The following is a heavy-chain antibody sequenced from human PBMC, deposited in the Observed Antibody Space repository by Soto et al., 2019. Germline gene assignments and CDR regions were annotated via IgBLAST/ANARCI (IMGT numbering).Heavy chain of an antibody. J-gene: IGHJ5*02. CDR1: GGSFSGYY. CDR2: INHSGST. V-gene: IGHV4-34*01. CDR3: ARAKANWGFDP. D-gene: IGHD2-8*01. Sequence: QVQVQQWGAGLLKPSETLSLTCAVYGGSFSGYYWSWIRQPPGKGLEWIGEINHSGSTNYNPSLRTRVTISVDTAKDQFSRKLSSVTAADTAVYYCARAKANWGFDPWGQGTLVTVSS.